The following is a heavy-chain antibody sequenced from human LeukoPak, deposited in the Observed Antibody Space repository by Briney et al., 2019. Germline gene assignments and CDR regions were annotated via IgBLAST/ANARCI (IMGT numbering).Heavy chain of an antibody. D-gene: IGHD2-2*01. Sequence: GGSLRLSCAASGFTVSSNYMSWVRQAPGKGLEWVSVIYSGGSTYYADSVKGRFTISRDNSKNTLYLQMNSLRAEDTAVYYCAGPAAPEYFQHWGQGTLVTVSS. J-gene: IGHJ1*01. CDR3: AGPAAPEYFQH. CDR2: IYSGGST. V-gene: IGHV3-53*01. CDR1: GFTVSSNY.